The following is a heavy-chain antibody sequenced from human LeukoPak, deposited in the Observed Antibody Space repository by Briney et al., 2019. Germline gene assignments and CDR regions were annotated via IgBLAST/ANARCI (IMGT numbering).Heavy chain of an antibody. J-gene: IGHJ6*03. V-gene: IGHV3-21*04. CDR2: ISSSSSYI. CDR1: GFTFSSYS. D-gene: IGHD2-15*01. Sequence: PGGSLRLSCAASGFTFSSYSMNWVRQAPGKGLEWVSFISSSSSYIYYADSVKGRFTISRDNSKNTLYLQMNSLRAEDTAVYYCARDGGLYCSGGNCYGGLDYYYYMDVWGKGTTVTVSS. CDR3: ARDGGLYCSGGNCYGGLDYYYYMDV.